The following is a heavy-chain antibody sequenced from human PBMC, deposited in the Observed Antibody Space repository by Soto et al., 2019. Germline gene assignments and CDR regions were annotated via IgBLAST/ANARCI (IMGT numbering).Heavy chain of an antibody. J-gene: IGHJ4*02. CDR2: INHSGST. Sequence: SETLSLTCAVYGGSFSGYYWSWIRQPPGKGLEWIGEINHSGSTNYNPSLKSRVTISVDTSKNQFSLKLSSVTAADTAVYYCARDPNPHYYDSSGLAPLNFDYWGQGTLVTVSS. V-gene: IGHV4-34*01. CDR3: ARDPNPHYYDSSGLAPLNFDY. D-gene: IGHD3-22*01. CDR1: GGSFSGYY.